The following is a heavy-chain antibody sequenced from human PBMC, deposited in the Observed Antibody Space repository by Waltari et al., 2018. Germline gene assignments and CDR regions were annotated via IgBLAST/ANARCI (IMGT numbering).Heavy chain of an antibody. CDR2: INPKSGAT. J-gene: IGHJ3*01. Sequence: QVHLVQYGAEVRKPGASVRVACKTSGYTFSQQHTLWVRQAPGQGLEWMGWINPKSGATNPAQKYQGRVTMTTDTSTNTVYMELRRLTSDDTAVYYCARDLFPNFWSGYGFDFWGQGTKVTVSS. V-gene: IGHV1-2*02. CDR3: ARDLFPNFWSGYGFDF. D-gene: IGHD3-3*01. CDR1: GYTFSQQH.